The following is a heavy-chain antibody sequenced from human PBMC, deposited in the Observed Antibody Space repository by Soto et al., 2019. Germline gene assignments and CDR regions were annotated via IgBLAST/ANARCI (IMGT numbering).Heavy chain of an antibody. V-gene: IGHV1-69*01. CDR1: GGTFSSYA. CDR2: IIPIFGTA. Sequence: QVQLVQSGAEVKKPGSSVKVSCKASGGTFSSYAISWVRQAPGQGLEWMGGIIPIFGTANYAQKFQGRVTITADESTSTPYMVRRRLRSEDTAVYYCARYKGPQLRYFHWLTSPQGGYYYCGMDVWGQGTTVTVSS. J-gene: IGHJ6*02. D-gene: IGHD3-9*01. CDR3: ARYKGPQLRYFHWLTSPQGGYYYCGMDV.